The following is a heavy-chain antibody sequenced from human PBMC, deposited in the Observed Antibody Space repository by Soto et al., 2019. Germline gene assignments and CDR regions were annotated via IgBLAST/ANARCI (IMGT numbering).Heavy chain of an antibody. CDR2: IWYDGSNK. CDR3: ARVPYKVIVATSYYYYGLDV. D-gene: IGHD5-12*01. CDR1: GFTFSSNG. Sequence: PGGSMRLSCAVSGFTFSSNGMHCVRQTTGKGLEWVAVIWYDGSNKYYADSVKGRFTIARDKSKNTLYLQMNSLRAEDTAVYYCARVPYKVIVATSYYYYGLDVLGKGTTVTGSS. J-gene: IGHJ6*04. V-gene: IGHV3-33*01.